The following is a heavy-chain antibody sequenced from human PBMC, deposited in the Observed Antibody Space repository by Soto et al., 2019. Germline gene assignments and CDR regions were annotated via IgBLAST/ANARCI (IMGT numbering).Heavy chain of an antibody. CDR3: ARDTGIAARPADY. D-gene: IGHD6-6*01. CDR1: GGSISSGSYY. CDR2: THYSGTT. V-gene: IGHV4-39*02. J-gene: IGHJ4*02. Sequence: QLQLQESGPGLVKPSETLSLTCSVSGGSISSGSYYWGWIRQPPGKGLEWIASTHYSGTTYYNPSLRSRVSISVDTSKSQFSLKLSSVTAADTAVYYCARDTGIAARPADYWGQGALVTVSS.